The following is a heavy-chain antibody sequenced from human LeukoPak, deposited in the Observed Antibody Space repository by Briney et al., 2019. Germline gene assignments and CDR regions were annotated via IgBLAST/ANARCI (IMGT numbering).Heavy chain of an antibody. CDR2: IYYSGST. D-gene: IGHD3-16*01. CDR1: GGSISSYY. CDR3: ASSLAIWGNYFDY. J-gene: IGHJ4*02. Sequence: PSETLSLTCTVSGGSISSYYWSWLRQPPGKGLGGIGYIYYSGSTNYNPSLKSRVTISVDTSKNQFSLKLSSVTAADTAVYYCASSLAIWGNYFDYWGQGTLVTVSS. V-gene: IGHV4-59*01.